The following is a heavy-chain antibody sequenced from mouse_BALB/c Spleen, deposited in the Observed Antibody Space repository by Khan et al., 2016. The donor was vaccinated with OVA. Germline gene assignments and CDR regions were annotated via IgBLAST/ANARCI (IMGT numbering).Heavy chain of an antibody. CDR1: GYTFTTYY. Sequence: QVQLKQSGAELVKPGASVKLSCKASGYTFTTYYMYWVKQRPGKGLEWIGEINPNNGGANFNEKFKSKATLTVDKSSSTAYMQISSLTSEDSAVXDCTRSGYGSFAYWGQGTLVTVSA. CDR3: TRSGYGSFAY. CDR2: INPNNGGA. V-gene: IGHV1S81*02. D-gene: IGHD2-2*01. J-gene: IGHJ3*01.